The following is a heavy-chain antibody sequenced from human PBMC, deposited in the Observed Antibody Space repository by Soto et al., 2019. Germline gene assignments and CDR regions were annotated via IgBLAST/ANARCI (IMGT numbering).Heavy chain of an antibody. CDR1: RGSFSGYY. D-gene: IGHD3-22*01. Sequence: SETLSLTCAVYRGSFSGYYWSWIRQPPGKGLEWIGEINHSGSTSYNPSLKSRVTMSVDTSKNQFSLKLTSVTAADTAVYYCARSVDHYDSSGDGYDIWGQGTMVSV. CDR2: INHSGST. CDR3: ARSVDHYDSSGDGYDI. V-gene: IGHV4-34*01. J-gene: IGHJ3*02.